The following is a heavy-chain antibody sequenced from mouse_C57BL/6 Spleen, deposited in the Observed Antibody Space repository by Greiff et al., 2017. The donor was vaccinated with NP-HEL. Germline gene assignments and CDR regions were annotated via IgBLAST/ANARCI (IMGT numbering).Heavy chain of an antibody. CDR2: ISDGGSYT. CDR3: ARERVAY. J-gene: IGHJ3*01. Sequence: EVQLVESGGGLVKPGGSLKLSCAASGFTFSSYAMSWVRQTPEKGLEWVATISDGGSYTYYPDNVKGRFTISRDNAKNNLYLQMSHLKSEDTAMYDCARERVAYWGQGTLVTVSA. V-gene: IGHV5-4*01. CDR1: GFTFSSYA.